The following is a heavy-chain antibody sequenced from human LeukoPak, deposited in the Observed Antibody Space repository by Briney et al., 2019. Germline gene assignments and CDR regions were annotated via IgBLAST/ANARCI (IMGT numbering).Heavy chain of an antibody. CDR2: ISSSSSYI. Sequence: KSGGSLRLSCAASGFTFSSYSMNWVRQAPGKGLEWVSSISSSSSYIYYADSVKGRFTISRDNAKNSLYLQMNSLRAEDTAVYYCARGGLTVTDTFDYWGQGTLVTVSS. CDR1: GFTFSSYS. D-gene: IGHD4-17*01. J-gene: IGHJ4*02. CDR3: ARGGLTVTDTFDY. V-gene: IGHV3-21*01.